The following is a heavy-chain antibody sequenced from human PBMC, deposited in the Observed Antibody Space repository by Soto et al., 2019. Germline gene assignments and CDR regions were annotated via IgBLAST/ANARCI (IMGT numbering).Heavy chain of an antibody. J-gene: IGHJ4*02. CDR1: GYTFTAYY. D-gene: IGHD6-19*01. CDR2: INPNSGDT. Sequence: PRASVKVSCKASGYTFTAYYIHWVRQAPGQGLEWMGWINPNSGDTNYTQKFQGWVTMTRDTSISTAYMELSRLRSDDTAVYYCATSRISIAVAGETEYYFDYWGQGTLVTVSS. CDR3: ATSRISIAVAGETEYYFDY. V-gene: IGHV1-2*04.